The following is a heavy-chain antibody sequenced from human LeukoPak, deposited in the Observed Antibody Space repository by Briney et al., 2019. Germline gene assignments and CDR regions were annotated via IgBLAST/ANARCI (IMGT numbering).Heavy chain of an antibody. V-gene: IGHV3-33*01. CDR1: GFTFSSYG. Sequence: GRSLRLSCAASGFTFSSYGMHWVRQAPGKGLEWVAVIWYDGNTKYYADSVKGRFTISRDNSKNTLYLQMNSLRAEDTAVFYCARDNFGFDYWGQGTLVTVSS. CDR2: IWYDGNTK. D-gene: IGHD1-20*01. J-gene: IGHJ4*02. CDR3: ARDNFGFDY.